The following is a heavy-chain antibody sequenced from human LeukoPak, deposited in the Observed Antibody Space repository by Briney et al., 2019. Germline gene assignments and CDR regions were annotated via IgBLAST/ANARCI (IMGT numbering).Heavy chain of an antibody. V-gene: IGHV3-49*03. CDR3: SRGSGWLSVY. D-gene: IGHD6-19*01. CDR2: ISGGTT. Sequence: GGSLRLSCTASGFTFGDYLMSWFRQAPGKGLEWIGFISGGTTEYAASVKGRFTISRDDSTSFAYLQMSSLTTEDTAVYYCSRGSGWLSVYWGQGTLVTVSS. CDR1: GFTFGDYL. J-gene: IGHJ4*02.